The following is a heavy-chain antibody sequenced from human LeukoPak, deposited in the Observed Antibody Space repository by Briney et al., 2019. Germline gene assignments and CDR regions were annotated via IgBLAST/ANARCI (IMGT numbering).Heavy chain of an antibody. CDR2: FDPEDGET. V-gene: IGHV1-24*01. J-gene: IGHJ5*02. Sequence: ASVKVSCKVSGYTLTELSMHWVRQAPGKRLEWMGGFDPEDGETIYAQKFQGRVTMTEDTSTDTAYMELSSLRSEDTAVYYCATDYSLYCSSTSCYFSWGQGTLVTVSS. D-gene: IGHD2-2*01. CDR3: ATDYSLYCSSTSCYFS. CDR1: GYTLTELS.